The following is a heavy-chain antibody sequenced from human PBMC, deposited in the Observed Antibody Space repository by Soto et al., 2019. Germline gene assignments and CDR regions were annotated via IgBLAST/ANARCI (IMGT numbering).Heavy chain of an antibody. CDR3: AKGGVVVAATPAYYYYYMDV. D-gene: IGHD2-15*01. V-gene: IGHV3-23*01. Sequence: EVQLLESGGGLVQPGGSLRLSCAASGFTFSSYAMSWVRQAPGKGLEWVSAISGSGGSTYYADSVKGRFTISRDNSKNTLYLQMNSLRGEDTAVYYCAKGGVVVAATPAYYYYYMDVWGKGTTVTVSS. CDR2: ISGSGGST. J-gene: IGHJ6*03. CDR1: GFTFSSYA.